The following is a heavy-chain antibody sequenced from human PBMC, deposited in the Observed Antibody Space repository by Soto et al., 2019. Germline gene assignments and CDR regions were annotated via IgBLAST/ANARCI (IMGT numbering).Heavy chain of an antibody. Sequence: ASVKVSCKVSGYTLAELSMHWVRQAPGKGLEWMGGFDPEDGETIYAQKFQGRVTMTEDTSTDTAYMELSSLRSEDTAVYYCATARVATIIFDYWGQGTLVTVSS. J-gene: IGHJ4*02. CDR2: FDPEDGET. CDR1: GYTLAELS. V-gene: IGHV1-24*01. D-gene: IGHD5-12*01. CDR3: ATARVATIIFDY.